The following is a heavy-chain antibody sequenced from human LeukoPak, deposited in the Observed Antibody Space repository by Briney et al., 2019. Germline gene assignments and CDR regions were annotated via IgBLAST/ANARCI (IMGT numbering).Heavy chain of an antibody. J-gene: IGHJ5*02. CDR1: GFTFSSYA. CDR2: IGGSGGST. Sequence: GGSLRLSCAASGFTFSSYAMSWVRQAPGKGRGWASAIGGSGGSTYYADSVKGRLTISRDNSKNTLYLQMNSLRAEDTAVYYCAKDGLYDYVWGSYCLVNWFDPWGQGTLVTVSS. D-gene: IGHD3-16*01. V-gene: IGHV3-23*01. CDR3: AKDGLYDYVWGSYCLVNWFDP.